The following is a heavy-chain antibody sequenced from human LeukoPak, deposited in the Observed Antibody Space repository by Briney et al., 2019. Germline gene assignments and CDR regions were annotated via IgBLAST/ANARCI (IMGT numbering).Heavy chain of an antibody. CDR3: ARANPADFNL. V-gene: IGHV3-74*01. D-gene: IGHD1-14*01. J-gene: IGHJ2*01. Sequence: GGSLRLSCVASEFTFSNYWIHWVRQAPGKGLVWVSRIRGDGIVTNYADSVEGRFTIPRDNAKDTVHLQMNSLRDDDTAVYYCARANPADFNLWGRGTLVTVSS. CDR1: EFTFSNYW. CDR2: IRGDGIVT.